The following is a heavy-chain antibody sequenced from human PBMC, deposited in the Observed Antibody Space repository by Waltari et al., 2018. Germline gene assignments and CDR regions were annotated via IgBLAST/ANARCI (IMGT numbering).Heavy chain of an antibody. CDR1: GFTFSDYG. CDR2: IQNDGSIK. Sequence: QVQLAESGGGVVQPGGSLRLSCAASGFTFSDYGMHWVRQAPGKGLEWVAFIQNDGSIKYYADSVKGRFTISRDNSKNTLYLQMNSLRAEETAVYYCARGTVGYSSGWKLDYWGQGTLVTVSS. CDR3: ARGTVGYSSGWKLDY. V-gene: IGHV3-30*02. J-gene: IGHJ4*02. D-gene: IGHD6-19*01.